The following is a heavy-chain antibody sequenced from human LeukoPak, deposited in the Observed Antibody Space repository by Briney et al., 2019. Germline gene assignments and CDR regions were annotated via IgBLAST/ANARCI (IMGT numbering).Heavy chain of an antibody. CDR3: ARRYYYNLGSFPFDF. CDR1: GGPFSGYF. V-gene: IGHV4-34*01. D-gene: IGHD3-10*01. CDR2: IHNSGTT. J-gene: IGHJ4*02. Sequence: SETLSLTCAVSGGPFSGYFWSWIRQSSGKGLEWIGEIHNSGTTNYNPSLNSRVTISEDTSKNQFYLNLSSVTAADTAVYYCARRYYYNLGSFPFDFWGQGAQVTVSS.